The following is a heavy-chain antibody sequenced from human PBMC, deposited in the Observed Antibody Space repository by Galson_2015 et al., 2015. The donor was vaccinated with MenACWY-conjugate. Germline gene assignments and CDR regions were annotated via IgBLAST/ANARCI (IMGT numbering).Heavy chain of an antibody. Sequence: SLRLSCAASGFTFSSNAMNWVRQAPGKGLEWVSSISSAGSSIYYADSVKGRFTISRDNAENSLYLQMNSLRDEDTAVYYCAKARAILDYWGQGPLVT. CDR2: ISSAGSSI. J-gene: IGHJ4*02. V-gene: IGHV3-48*02. CDR3: AKARAILDY. CDR1: GFTFSSNA. D-gene: IGHD2-21*01.